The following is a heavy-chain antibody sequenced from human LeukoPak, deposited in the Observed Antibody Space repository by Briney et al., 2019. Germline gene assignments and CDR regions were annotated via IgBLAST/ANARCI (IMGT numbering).Heavy chain of an antibody. J-gene: IGHJ6*02. D-gene: IGHD2-2*03. CDR2: IYSGGST. V-gene: IGHV3-66*01. CDR1: GFTVSSNY. CDR3: ARDGNCSSTSCSGNYYYFGMDV. Sequence: GGSLRLSCAASGFTVSSNYMSWVRQAPRKGLEWVSVIYSGGSTYYADSVKGRFTISRDNSKNTLYLQMNSLRAEDTAVYYCARDGNCSSTSCSGNYYYFGMDVWGQGTTVTVSS.